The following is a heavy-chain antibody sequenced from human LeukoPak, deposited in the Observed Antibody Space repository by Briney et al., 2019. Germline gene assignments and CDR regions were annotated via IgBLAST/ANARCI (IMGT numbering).Heavy chain of an antibody. D-gene: IGHD3-10*01. Sequence: ASLKVSCKASGYTFTGYYMHWVRQALGQGLEWMGRINPNSGGTNYGQKFQGRVTMTRDTSISTAYIELSRLRCDDTAVYYCARDRELWFGELLSSIIDYWGQGTLVTVSS. V-gene: IGHV1-2*06. CDR2: INPNSGGT. CDR3: ARDRELWFGELLSSIIDY. CDR1: GYTFTGYY. J-gene: IGHJ4*02.